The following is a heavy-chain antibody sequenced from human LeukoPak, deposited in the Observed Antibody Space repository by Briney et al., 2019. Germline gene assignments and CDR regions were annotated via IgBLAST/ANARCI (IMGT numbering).Heavy chain of an antibody. J-gene: IGHJ4*02. CDR1: GYTFTGYY. V-gene: IGHV1-2*02. D-gene: IGHD6-13*01. CDR2: INPNSGVT. Sequence: ASVKVSCKASGYTFTGYYMHWVRQAPGQGLEWMGWINPNSGVTNYAQKFQGRVTMTRDTSISTAYMELSRLRSDDTAVYYCARVTSAISSWFYWGQGTLVTVSS. CDR3: ARVTSAISSWFY.